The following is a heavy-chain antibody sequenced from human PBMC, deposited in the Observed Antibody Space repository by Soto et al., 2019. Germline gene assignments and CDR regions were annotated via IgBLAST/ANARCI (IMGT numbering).Heavy chain of an antibody. CDR2: ISYDGSNK. J-gene: IGHJ2*01. CDR1: GFTFSSYG. D-gene: IGHD2-15*01. CDR3: AEDHSDIVVVEARYFDL. V-gene: IGHV3-30*18. Sequence: QVQLVESGGGVVQPGRSLRLSCAASGFTFSSYGMHWVRQAPGKGLEWVAVISYDGSNKYYADCVKGRFTISRDNSKNTLDLRMSGLRAEETAGDYCAEDHSDIVVVEARYFDLWGRGTLVTVSS.